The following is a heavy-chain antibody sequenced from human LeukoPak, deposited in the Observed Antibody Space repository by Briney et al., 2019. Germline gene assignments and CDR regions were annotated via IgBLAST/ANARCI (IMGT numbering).Heavy chain of an antibody. CDR3: ARVYCSSTSCPPRPGIYFDY. CDR2: INHSGST. CDR1: GGSFSGYY. J-gene: IGHJ4*02. D-gene: IGHD2-2*01. Sequence: SETLSLTCAVYGGSFSGYYWSWIRQPPGKGLEWIGEINHSGSTNYNPSLKSRVTISVDTSKNQFSLKLSSVTAADTAVYYCARVYCSSTSCPPRPGIYFDYWGQGTLVTVSS. V-gene: IGHV4-34*01.